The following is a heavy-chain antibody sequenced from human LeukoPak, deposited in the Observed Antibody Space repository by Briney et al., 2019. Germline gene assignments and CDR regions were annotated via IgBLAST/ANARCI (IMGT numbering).Heavy chain of an antibody. Sequence: SGGSLRLSCAASGFTFSSYSMNWVRQAPGKGPEWVSYSSSSSSTIYYADSVKGRFTISRDNSKNTLYLQMNSLRHEDTAIYYCASHYKTTGSNPQPDYWGQGTLVTVSS. V-gene: IGHV3-48*02. CDR1: GFTFSSYS. CDR2: SSSSSSTI. J-gene: IGHJ4*02. D-gene: IGHD4-11*01. CDR3: ASHYKTTGSNPQPDY.